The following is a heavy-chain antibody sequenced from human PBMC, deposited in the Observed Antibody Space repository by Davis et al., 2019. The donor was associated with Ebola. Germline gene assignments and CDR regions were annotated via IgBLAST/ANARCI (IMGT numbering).Heavy chain of an antibody. CDR1: GYSFTSSS. CDR3: ARAQFPTTSDH. Sequence: AASVKVSCKASGYSFTSSSMNWVRQAPGQGLEWMGWINPHNGNTNYAQNVQGRVIMTSDTATTTAYMEVGSLRSVDTAVYYCARAQFPTTSDHWGQGTLVTVSS. CDR2: INPHNGNT. D-gene: IGHD1-1*01. J-gene: IGHJ4*02. V-gene: IGHV1-18*01.